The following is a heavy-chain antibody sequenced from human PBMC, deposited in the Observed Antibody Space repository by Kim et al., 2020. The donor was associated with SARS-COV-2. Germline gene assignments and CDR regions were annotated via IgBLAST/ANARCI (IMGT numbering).Heavy chain of an antibody. D-gene: IGHD6-19*01. J-gene: IGHJ4*02. Sequence: GGSLRLSCAASGFTFSVSAMHWVRQASGKGLEWVGRIRSKANSSATAFAASVKGRFTIARDDSKNTAYLQMNSLKTEDTAVYYCTRRVAVAGTGGDYWGQGTLVTVSS. CDR1: GFTFSVSA. CDR3: TRRVAVAGTGGDY. V-gene: IGHV3-73*01. CDR2: IRSKANSSAT.